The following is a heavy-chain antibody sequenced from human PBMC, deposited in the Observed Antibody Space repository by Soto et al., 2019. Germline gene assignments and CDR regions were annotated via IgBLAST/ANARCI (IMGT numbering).Heavy chain of an antibody. D-gene: IGHD6-19*01. J-gene: IGHJ4*02. CDR1: GYTFTSYY. V-gene: IGHV1-46*01. CDR2: INPSGGST. Sequence: ASVKVSCKASGYTFTSYYMHWVRQAPGQGLEWMGIINPSGGSTSYAQKFQGRVTMTRDTSTSTVYMELSRLRAEDTAVYYSTRDRSSSWYGIAVAGTGNYWGQGTLVTVSS. CDR3: TRDRSSSWYGIAVAGTGNY.